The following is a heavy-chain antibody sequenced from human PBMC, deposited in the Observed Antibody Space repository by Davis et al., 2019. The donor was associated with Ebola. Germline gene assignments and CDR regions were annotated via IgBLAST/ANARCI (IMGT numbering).Heavy chain of an antibody. CDR3: ARDGAVTFGMDV. D-gene: IGHD4-17*01. V-gene: IGHV1-69*06. J-gene: IGHJ6*02. CDR2: IIPIFGTA. Sequence: SVKVSCKASGGTFSSYAISWVRQAPGQGLEWMGGIIPIFGTANYAQKFQGRVTITADKSTSTAYMELSSLRSEDTAVYYCARDGAVTFGMDVWGQGTTVTVSS. CDR1: GGTFSSYA.